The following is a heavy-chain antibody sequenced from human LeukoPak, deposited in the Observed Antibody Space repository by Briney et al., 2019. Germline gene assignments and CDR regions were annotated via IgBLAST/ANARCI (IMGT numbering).Heavy chain of an antibody. Sequence: ASVKVSCKASGYTFTSYYMHWVRQAPGQGLEWMGWIYPNSGGTNYAQKFQGRVTTTRDTSISTAYMELSRLRSDDTAVYYCARSAYCGGDCYSYYFDYWGQGALVTVSS. J-gene: IGHJ4*02. V-gene: IGHV1-2*02. CDR1: GYTFTSYY. CDR2: IYPNSGGT. CDR3: ARSAYCGGDCYSYYFDY. D-gene: IGHD2-21*02.